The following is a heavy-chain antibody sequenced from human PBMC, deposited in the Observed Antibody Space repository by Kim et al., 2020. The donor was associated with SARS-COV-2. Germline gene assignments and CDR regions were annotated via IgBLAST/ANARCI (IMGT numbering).Heavy chain of an antibody. J-gene: IGHJ6*02. CDR1: GFTFSSYG. CDR2: VSFDGSNK. V-gene: IGHV3-30*18. Sequence: GGSLRLSCAASGFTFSSYGMHWVRQAPGKGLEWVAVVSFDGSNKYYADSVTGRFTISRDNSKNTLYLQMNSLRAEDTAVYYCAKDRGCSGGSCYSSPYYFYGMDVWGQGTTVTVSS. D-gene: IGHD2-15*01. CDR3: AKDRGCSGGSCYSSPYYFYGMDV.